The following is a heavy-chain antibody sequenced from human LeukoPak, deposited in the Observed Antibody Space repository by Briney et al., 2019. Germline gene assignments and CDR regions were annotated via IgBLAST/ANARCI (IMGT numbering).Heavy chain of an antibody. V-gene: IGHV4-39*01. CDR3: ARHFPDCGADCHPPRAVDY. D-gene: IGHD2-21*02. CDR2: IYYSGTT. Sequence: SETLSLTCTVSGGSISSSSHYWGWIRQPPGKGLEWIGTIYYSGTTYYNPSLKSRVTISVDTSKNQFSLKLTSVTAADTAVYYCARHFPDCGADCHPPRAVDYWGQGILVTVSS. CDR1: GGSISSSSHY. J-gene: IGHJ4*02.